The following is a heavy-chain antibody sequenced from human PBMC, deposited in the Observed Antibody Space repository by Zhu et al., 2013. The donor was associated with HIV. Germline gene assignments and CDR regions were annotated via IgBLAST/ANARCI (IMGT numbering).Heavy chain of an antibody. CDR2: SSLSWYS. CDR1: SSYA. Sequence: SSYAISWVRQAPGQGLEWMEGSSLSWYSNYAQKFQGRVTITADESTSTAYMELSSLRSEDTAVYYCARIQGYCSSTSCQGAFDIWGQGTMVTVSS. CDR3: ARIQGYCSSTSCQGAFDI. V-gene: IGHV1-69*01. D-gene: IGHD2-2*01. J-gene: IGHJ3*02.